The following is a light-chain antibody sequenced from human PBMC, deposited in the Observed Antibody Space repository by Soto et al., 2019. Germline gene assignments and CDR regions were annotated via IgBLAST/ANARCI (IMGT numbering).Light chain of an antibody. CDR2: AAS. Sequence: DIQMTQSPSSLSASVGDRVTITCRSSQSISSYLNWYQQKPGKAPKLLICAASSLQSGVPSRFSGSGSGTDFTLTISSLQPEDFAIYYCQQSYSIPLTFGPGTKVDIK. CDR3: QQSYSIPLT. CDR1: QSISSY. V-gene: IGKV1-39*01. J-gene: IGKJ3*01.